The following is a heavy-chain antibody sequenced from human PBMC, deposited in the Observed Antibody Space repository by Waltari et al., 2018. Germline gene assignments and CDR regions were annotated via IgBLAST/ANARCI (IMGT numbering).Heavy chain of an antibody. CDR2: IYHSGST. J-gene: IGHJ4*02. Sequence: QVQLQESGPGLVKPSETLSLTCTLSVYSISSGYYWGWIRQPPGKGLEWIGSIYHSGSTYYTPSLKSRVTISVDTSKNQFSLKLSSVTAADTAVYYCASQTGGSTSGGSNWGQGTLVTVSS. D-gene: IGHD2-2*01. CDR3: ASQTGGSTSGGSN. V-gene: IGHV4-38-2*02. CDR1: VYSISSGYY.